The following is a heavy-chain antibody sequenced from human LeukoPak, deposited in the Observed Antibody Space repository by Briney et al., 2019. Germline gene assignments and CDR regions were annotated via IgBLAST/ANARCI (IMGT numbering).Heavy chain of an antibody. J-gene: IGHJ4*02. CDR3: ARSVISIAAAVGY. Sequence: PGGSLRLSCAASAFTFSSYSMNWVRQAPGKGLEWVSSVSSSSSYIYYADSVKGRFTISRDNAKNSLYLQINSLRAEDTAVYYCARSVISIAAAVGYWGQGTLVTVSS. V-gene: IGHV3-21*01. D-gene: IGHD6-13*01. CDR2: VSSSSSYI. CDR1: AFTFSSYS.